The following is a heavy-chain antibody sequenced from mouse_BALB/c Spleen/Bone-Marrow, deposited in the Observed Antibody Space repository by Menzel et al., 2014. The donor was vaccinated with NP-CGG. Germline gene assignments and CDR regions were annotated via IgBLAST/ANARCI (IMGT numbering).Heavy chain of an antibody. D-gene: IGHD1-1*01. CDR3: ARDMGGLLFDS. V-gene: IGHV7-3*02. J-gene: IGHJ2*01. CDR1: GFTFTDYY. CDR2: IRNKAYGYTT. Sequence: EVKLVESGGGLVQPGGSLRFSCATSGFTFTDYYMNWVRQPPGKALEWLAFIRNKAYGYTTEYSASVKGRFTISRDNSQNILYLQMNTLRAEDSATYYCARDMGGLLFDSWGQGTTLSVSS.